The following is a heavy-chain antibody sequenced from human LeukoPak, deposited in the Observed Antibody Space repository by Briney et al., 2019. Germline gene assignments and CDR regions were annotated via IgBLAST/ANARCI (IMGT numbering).Heavy chain of an antibody. D-gene: IGHD2-8*02. V-gene: IGHV3-23*01. CDR1: GFTFTNYA. Sequence: GGTLRLSCAASGFTFTNYAMSWVRQAPGKGLEWLSSISSSGGSTYYADSVKGRFTVTRDNSKNTVYLQMNSLRAEDTAIYYCATYRQVLLPFESWGQGTLVTVSS. CDR2: ISSSGGST. J-gene: IGHJ4*02. CDR3: ATYRQVLLPFES.